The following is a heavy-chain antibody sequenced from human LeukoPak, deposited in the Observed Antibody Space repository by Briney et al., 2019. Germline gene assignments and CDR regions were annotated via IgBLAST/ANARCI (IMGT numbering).Heavy chain of an antibody. Sequence: SETLSLTCTVSGDSISRYYWSWIRQPPGKGLEWIAYIYYTGSTNYNPSLKSRVTISVDTSKNQFSLNLSSVTAADTAVYYCASFTIRTAFDIWGQGTMVTVSS. CDR3: ASFTIRTAFDI. J-gene: IGHJ3*02. CDR2: IYYTGST. CDR1: GDSISRYY. D-gene: IGHD3-3*02. V-gene: IGHV4-59*01.